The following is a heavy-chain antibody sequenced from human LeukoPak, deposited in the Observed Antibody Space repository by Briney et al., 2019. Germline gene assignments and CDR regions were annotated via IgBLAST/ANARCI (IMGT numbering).Heavy chain of an antibody. J-gene: IGHJ6*03. CDR3: ARVWSYYDSSGYYYEPYYYYMDV. CDR1: GGSISSYY. D-gene: IGHD3-22*01. V-gene: IGHV4-59*01. Sequence: SETLSLTCTVSGGSISSYYWSWIRQPPGKGLEWIGYIYYSGSTNYNPSLKSRVTISVDTSKNQFSLKLSSVTAADTAVYYCARVWSYYDSSGYYYEPYYYYMDVWGKGTTVTVSS. CDR2: IYYSGST.